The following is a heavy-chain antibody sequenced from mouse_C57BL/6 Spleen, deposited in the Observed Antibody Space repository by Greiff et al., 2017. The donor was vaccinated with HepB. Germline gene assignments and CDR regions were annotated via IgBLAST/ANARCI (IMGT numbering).Heavy chain of an antibody. CDR1: GYSITSGYY. D-gene: IGHD1-1*01. CDR3: ARLLLRYDGDYFDY. Sequence: EVQLQQSGPGLVKPSQSLSLTCSVTGYSITSGYYWNWIRQFPGNKLEWMGYISYDGSNNYNPSLKNRISITRDTSKNQFFLKLNSVTTEDTATYYCARLLLRYDGDYFDYWGQGTTLTVSS. J-gene: IGHJ2*01. CDR2: ISYDGSN. V-gene: IGHV3-6*01.